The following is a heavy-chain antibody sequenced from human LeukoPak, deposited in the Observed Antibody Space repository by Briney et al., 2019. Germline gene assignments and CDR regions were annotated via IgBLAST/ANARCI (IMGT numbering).Heavy chain of an antibody. CDR1: GFTFTSFA. D-gene: IGHD1-1*01. J-gene: IGHJ6*02. Sequence: GGSLRLSCAASGFTFTSFAMNWARQAPGKGLEWVSVISGSGYTTHYADSVKGRFTISRDNFKNTLFLQMNSLRAEDTAVYYCAKKRYEDGTSSPGYLDVWGQGTTVTVSS. V-gene: IGHV3-23*01. CDR2: ISGSGYTT. CDR3: AKKRYEDGTSSPGYLDV.